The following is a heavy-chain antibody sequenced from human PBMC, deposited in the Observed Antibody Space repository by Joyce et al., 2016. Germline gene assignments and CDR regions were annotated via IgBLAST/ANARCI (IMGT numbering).Heavy chain of an antibody. CDR1: GGFSSNYY. CDR3: ARVPVTTYYYYYYMDV. V-gene: IGHV4-59*01. CDR2: IAYSAST. J-gene: IGHJ6*03. D-gene: IGHD4-17*01. Sequence: QVQLQESGPGLVKPSETLSLTCSVSGGFSSNYYWSWIRQPQGKGLEWIGQIAYSASTNYHPSLKSRVTISVDTSKNQFSLKLKSVTAADTAIYYCARVPVTTYYYYYYMDVWGKGTTVTVSS.